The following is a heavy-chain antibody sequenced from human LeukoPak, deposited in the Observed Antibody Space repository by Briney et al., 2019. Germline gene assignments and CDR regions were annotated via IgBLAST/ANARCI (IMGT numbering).Heavy chain of an antibody. CDR1: GFTFDDYA. V-gene: IGHV3-43D*04. D-gene: IGHD2-15*01. CDR2: ISWDGEST. CDR3: AKDQAGGDCSGNTCYSYGMDV. Sequence: GGSLRPSCAASGFTFDDYAMHWVRQSPEEGREWVSVISWDGESTFYADSVKGRFTISRDNSKNPLYLQMNSLRADDTALYHCAKDQAGGDCSGNTCYSYGMDVWGKGTTVTVSS. J-gene: IGHJ6*04.